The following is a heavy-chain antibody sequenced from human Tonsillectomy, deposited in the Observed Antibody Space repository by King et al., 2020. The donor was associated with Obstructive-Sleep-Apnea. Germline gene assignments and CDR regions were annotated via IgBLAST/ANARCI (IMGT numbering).Heavy chain of an antibody. CDR3: TTDYYDSSNYYLDY. CDR2: IKSKTDGGTT. CDR1: GFTFSNAW. D-gene: IGHD3-22*01. Sequence: VQLVESGGGLVKPGGSLRLSCAASGFTFSNAWMSWVRQAPGRGLEWVGRIKSKTDGGTTDYGAPVKGRFTISRDDSKNTLYLQMNSLKTEDTAVYSCTTDYYDSSNYYLDYWGQGTLVTVSS. J-gene: IGHJ4*02. V-gene: IGHV3-15*01.